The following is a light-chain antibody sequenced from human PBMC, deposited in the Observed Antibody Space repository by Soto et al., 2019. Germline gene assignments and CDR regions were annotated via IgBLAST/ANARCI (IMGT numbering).Light chain of an antibody. J-gene: IGKJ4*01. CDR3: QKSYSTPLN. Sequence: DIQITQSPSSLSASVGDRVTITCRASQSISSNLNWYQQKPGKAPKLLIYAASSLQSGVPSRFSGGGSGTDFTLTISSLQPEDFATYSCQKSYSTPLNCGGGNTGAIK. V-gene: IGKV1-39*01. CDR2: AAS. CDR1: QSISSN.